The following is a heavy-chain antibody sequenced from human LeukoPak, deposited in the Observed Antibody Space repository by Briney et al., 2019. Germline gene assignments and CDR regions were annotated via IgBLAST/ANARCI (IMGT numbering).Heavy chain of an antibody. J-gene: IGHJ4*02. V-gene: IGHV3-23*01. CDR1: GFAFSSLA. CDR3: ARDLFTMIGDY. CDR2: ISDSGTIT. D-gene: IGHD3-22*01. Sequence: GGSLRLSCAASGFAFSSLAMGWVRQVPGKGLEWVSVISDSGTITYYADSVKGRFTISRDNAKNSLYLQMNSLRAEDTAVYYCARDLFTMIGDYWGQGTLVTVSS.